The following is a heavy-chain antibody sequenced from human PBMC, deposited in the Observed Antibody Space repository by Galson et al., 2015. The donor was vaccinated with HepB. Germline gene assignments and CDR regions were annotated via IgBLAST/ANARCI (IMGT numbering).Heavy chain of an antibody. J-gene: IGHJ4*02. CDR1: GFTLSNAW. CDR2: IKSKTDGGTT. D-gene: IGHD2-15*01. V-gene: IGHV3-15*01. CDR3: TTDEVVVVAAIEYYFDY. Sequence: SLRLPCAASGFTLSNAWMSWVRQAPGKGLEWVGRIKSKTDGGTTDYAAPVKGRFTISRDDSKNTLYLQMNSLKTENTAVYYCTTDEVVVVAAIEYYFDYWGQGTLVTVSS.